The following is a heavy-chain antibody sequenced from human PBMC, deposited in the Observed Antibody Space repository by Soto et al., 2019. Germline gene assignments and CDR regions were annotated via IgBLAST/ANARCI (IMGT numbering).Heavy chain of an antibody. D-gene: IGHD1-20*01. CDR3: ARDNRYNWNDEGWFDP. Sequence: ASVKVSCKASGYSFSDYDINWVRQATGQGPEWMGWINPNSGNTGSAQKFQGRVTMTRNTSINTAYMELSSLGSEATAVYYCARDNRYNWNDEGWFDPWGQGTMVTVSS. V-gene: IGHV1-8*01. CDR1: GYSFSDYD. CDR2: INPNSGNT. J-gene: IGHJ5*02.